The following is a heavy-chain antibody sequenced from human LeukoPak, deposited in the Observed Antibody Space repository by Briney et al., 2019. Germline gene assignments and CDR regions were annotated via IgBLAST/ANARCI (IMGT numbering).Heavy chain of an antibody. D-gene: IGHD6-19*01. CDR2: IYYSGST. J-gene: IGHJ4*02. CDR3: ARVAVAGTVDY. CDR1: GGSISSYY. V-gene: IGHV4-59*12. Sequence: KTSETLSLTCTVSGGSISSYYWSWIRQPPGRGLEWIGYIYYSGSTNYNPSLKSRVTISVDTSKNQFSLKLSSVTAADTAVYYRARVAVAGTVDYWGQGTLVTVSS.